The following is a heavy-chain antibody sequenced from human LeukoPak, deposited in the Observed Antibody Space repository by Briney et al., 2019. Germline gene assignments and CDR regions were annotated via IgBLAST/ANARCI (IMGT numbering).Heavy chain of an antibody. V-gene: IGHV3-74*01. CDR3: AKEGYYDSSGYYSH. Sequence: GGSLRLSCAASGFTFSSYWMHWVRQAPGKGLVWVSRINTDGSSTSYADSVKGRFTISRDNAKNTLYLQMNSLRAEDTAVYYCAKEGYYDSSGYYSHWGQGTLVTVSS. D-gene: IGHD3-22*01. CDR2: INTDGSST. CDR1: GFTFSSYW. J-gene: IGHJ4*02.